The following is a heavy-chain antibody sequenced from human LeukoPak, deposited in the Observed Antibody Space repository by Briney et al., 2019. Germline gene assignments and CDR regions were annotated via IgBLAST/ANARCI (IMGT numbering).Heavy chain of an antibody. CDR2: IYHSGNT. Sequence: PSETLSLTCTVSGYSISSGNYWDWIRQPPGKGLEWIGSIYHSGNTYYNPSLKSRVIILVDTSNNQISLKLNSVTAADTAVYYCARGLSTVTQIDYWGQGILVTVSS. J-gene: IGHJ4*02. V-gene: IGHV4-38-2*02. CDR1: GYSISSGNY. D-gene: IGHD4-17*01. CDR3: ARGLSTVTQIDY.